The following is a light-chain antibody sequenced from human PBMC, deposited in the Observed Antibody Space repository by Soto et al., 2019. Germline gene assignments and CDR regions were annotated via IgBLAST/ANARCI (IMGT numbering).Light chain of an antibody. CDR2: WAS. CDR1: QSVLYSSNNKNY. J-gene: IGKJ4*01. V-gene: IGKV4-1*01. Sequence: DIVMTQSPDSLAVSLGERATINCKSSQSVLYSSNNKNYLAWYQQKPGQPPKLLIYWASTLESGVPDRFSGSGSGKDFTLTISSLQAEDVAVYYCQQYYTNALTFGGGTKVAVK. CDR3: QQYYTNALT.